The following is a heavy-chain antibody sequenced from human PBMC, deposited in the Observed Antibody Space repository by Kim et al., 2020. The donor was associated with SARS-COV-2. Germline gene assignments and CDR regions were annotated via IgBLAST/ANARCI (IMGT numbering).Heavy chain of an antibody. CDR3: AIVPTVTLFDC. J-gene: IGHJ4*02. D-gene: IGHD4-17*01. V-gene: IGHV3-74*01. Sequence: SADSVKGRFTIPRDNAKNTLSLQMNSLRAEDTAVYYCAIVPTVTLFDCWGQGTLVTVSS.